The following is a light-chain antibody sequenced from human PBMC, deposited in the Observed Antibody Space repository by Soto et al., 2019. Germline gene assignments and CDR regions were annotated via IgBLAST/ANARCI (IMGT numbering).Light chain of an antibody. CDR3: QQYSDSSRS. CDR1: QNIDTW. V-gene: IGKV1-5*03. J-gene: IGKJ1*01. CDR2: TAS. Sequence: DIQMTQSPSTLSASIGDRITISCRASQNIDTWLAWYQQRPGEAPKLLIYTASNLENGVPSRFSGSASGTAFPLTISSLQPEDFATYYCQQYSDSSRSFGQGTQVE.